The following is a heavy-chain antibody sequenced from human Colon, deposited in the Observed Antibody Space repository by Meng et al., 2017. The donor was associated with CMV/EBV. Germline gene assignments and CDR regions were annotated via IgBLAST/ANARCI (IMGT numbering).Heavy chain of an antibody. V-gene: IGHV1-2*06. CDR3: ARNGYYGSYISDY. CDR2: IHPNTGAA. Sequence: CKASGFNFPGYYMHWVRQAPGQGLEWVGRIHPNTGAANYGQKFQGRVTMTSDTSMSTVYMEVNRLTSDDTAVYYCARNGYYGSYISDYWGQGTLVTVSS. D-gene: IGHD1-26*01. J-gene: IGHJ4*02. CDR1: GFNFPGYY.